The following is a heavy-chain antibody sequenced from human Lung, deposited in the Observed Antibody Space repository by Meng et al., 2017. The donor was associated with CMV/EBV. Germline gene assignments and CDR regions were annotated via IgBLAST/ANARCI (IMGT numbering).Heavy chain of an antibody. D-gene: IGHD3-10*02. CDR1: GDCVRGGKR. J-gene: IGHJ4*02. CDR2: IDHSGPT. CDR3: ARVGTMADMFFDS. V-gene: IGHV4-4*02. Sequence: GDCVRGGKRWSWVRQAPGKGLEWVGEIDHSGPTNFNPSLKSRVAMSMARSKNQLFLKLNSVTAADTAVYYCARVGTMADMFFDSWGQGTLVTVSS.